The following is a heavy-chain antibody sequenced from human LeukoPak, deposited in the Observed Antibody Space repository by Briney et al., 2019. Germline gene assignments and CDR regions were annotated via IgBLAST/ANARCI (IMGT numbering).Heavy chain of an antibody. D-gene: IGHD3-3*01. Sequence: SETLSLTCAVYGGSFSGYYWSWIRQPPGKGLEWIGEINHSGSTNYNPSLKGRVTISVDTSKNQFSLKLSSVTAADTAVYYCARDLTTIFLGNWFDPWGQGTLVTVSS. CDR3: ARDLTTIFLGNWFDP. CDR2: INHSGST. V-gene: IGHV4-34*01. CDR1: GGSFSGYY. J-gene: IGHJ5*02.